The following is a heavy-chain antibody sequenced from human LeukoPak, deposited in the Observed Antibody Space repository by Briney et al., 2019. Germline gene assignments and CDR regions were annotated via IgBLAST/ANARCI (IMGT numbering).Heavy chain of an antibody. D-gene: IGHD3-22*01. J-gene: IGHJ4*02. CDR1: GFTFSNAW. Sequence: TGGSLRLSCAASGFTFSNAWMSWVRQVPGKGLDWVGRIKSKTNGGTTDHAAPVKGRFTISRDDSKSTLYLQMNSLKTEDTAVYYCTYYYDSSTYCHVDYWGQGTLVTVSS. CDR3: TYYYDSSTYCHVDY. CDR2: IKSKTNGGTT. V-gene: IGHV3-15*01.